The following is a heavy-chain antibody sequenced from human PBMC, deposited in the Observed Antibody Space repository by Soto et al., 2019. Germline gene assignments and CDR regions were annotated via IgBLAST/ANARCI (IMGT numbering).Heavy chain of an antibody. CDR2: ITPIGST. J-gene: IGHJ6*02. Sequence: QVQVQQWGAGLLKPSETLSLACGVSGGSLCGHYWSWIRQPPGKGLEWIGEITPIGSTTYNPSLKSRLSISLDMSKNQFSLNLTSVSAADTAVYYCARGGITLAWNYYYYGMDVWGQGTTVTVSS. D-gene: IGHD3-10*01. CDR3: ARGGITLAWNYYYYGMDV. V-gene: IGHV4-34*01. CDR1: GGSLCGHY.